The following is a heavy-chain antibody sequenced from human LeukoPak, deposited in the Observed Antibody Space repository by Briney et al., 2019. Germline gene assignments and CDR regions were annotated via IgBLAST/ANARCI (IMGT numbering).Heavy chain of an antibody. CDR2: IYSGGST. J-gene: IGHJ1*01. CDR1: GFTVSSNY. Sequence: GGSLRLSCAASGFTVSSNYMSWVRQAPGKGLEWVSVIYSGGSTYSADSVKGRFTISRDNSKNTLYLQMNSLRAEDTAVYYCARGRDCGGDCYSNEYFQHWGQGTLVTVSS. V-gene: IGHV3-53*01. CDR3: ARGRDCGGDCYSNEYFQH. D-gene: IGHD2-21*02.